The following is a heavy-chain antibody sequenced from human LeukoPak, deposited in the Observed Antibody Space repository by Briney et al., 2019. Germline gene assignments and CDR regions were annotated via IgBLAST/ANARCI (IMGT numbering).Heavy chain of an antibody. J-gene: IGHJ5*02. V-gene: IGHV4-59*01. CDR2: NYYSGST. CDR1: GASITTYY. D-gene: IGHD2-15*01. Sequence: SETLSLTCTVSGASITTYYWSWIRQPPGKGLEWIGYNYYSGSTNYNPSLRSRLTISLDTSKNQFSLKLSSVNAADTAVYYCARGRGGGGSSNNWFDPWGQGTLVIVSS. CDR3: ARGRGGGGSSNNWFDP.